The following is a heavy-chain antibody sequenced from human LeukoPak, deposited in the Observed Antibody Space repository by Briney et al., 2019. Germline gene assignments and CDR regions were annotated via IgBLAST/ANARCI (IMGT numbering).Heavy chain of an antibody. CDR1: GGSITTTNW. J-gene: IGHJ4*02. CDR3: TRESGAFSPFGF. V-gene: IGHV4-4*02. Sequence: SETLSLTRAVSGGSITTTNWWSWVRQPPGKGLEWIGEVHLNGATNYNPSLESRVSMSIDKSKNHLSLEVTSVTAADTAIYYCTRESGAFSPFGFWGQGTLLTVSS. CDR2: VHLNGAT. D-gene: IGHD1-26*01.